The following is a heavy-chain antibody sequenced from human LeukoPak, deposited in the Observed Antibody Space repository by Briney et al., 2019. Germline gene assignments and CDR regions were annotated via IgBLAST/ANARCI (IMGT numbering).Heavy chain of an antibody. CDR1: GFTFSSYA. J-gene: IGHJ4*02. V-gene: IGHV3-23*01. CDR3: AREYSGYASDY. D-gene: IGHD5-12*01. CDR2: ISDSGGST. Sequence: GGSLRLSCAASGFTFSSYAMRWVREAPGKALEWVSAISDSGGSTYYADSVKRRFTLSRDNSKNTLSLQMNRLRAEDTAVYCCAREYSGYASDYWGQGPVVTVSS.